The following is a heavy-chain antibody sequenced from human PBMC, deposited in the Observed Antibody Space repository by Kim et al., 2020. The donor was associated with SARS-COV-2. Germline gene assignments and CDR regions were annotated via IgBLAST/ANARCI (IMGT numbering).Heavy chain of an antibody. D-gene: IGHD6-13*01. CDR2: VSGGGDDT. CDR1: GFTLSTYA. J-gene: IGHJ4*02. Sequence: GGSLRLSCAASGFTLSTYAMSWVRQAPGKGLEWVSAVSGGGDDTYYADSVKGRFTISRDNSKNTVYLQMNSLRAEDTAPYYCAKKGTSWYPFDCWGQGTLVTVSS. V-gene: IGHV3-23*01. CDR3: AKKGTSWYPFDC.